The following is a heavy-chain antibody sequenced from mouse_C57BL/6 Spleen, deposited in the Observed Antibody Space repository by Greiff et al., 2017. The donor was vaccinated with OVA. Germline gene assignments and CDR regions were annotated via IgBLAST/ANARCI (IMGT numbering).Heavy chain of an antibody. CDR1: GYTFTDYY. V-gene: IGHV1-26*01. J-gene: IGHJ3*01. CDR2: INPKNGGT. Sequence: EVQLQQSGPELVKPGASVKISCKASGYTFTDYYMNWVKQSHGKSLEWIGDINPKNGGTSYNQKFKGKATLTVDKSSSTAYMELRSLSSEDSAVYYCARGDDPAWFAYWGQGTLVTVSA. CDR3: ARGDDPAWFAY.